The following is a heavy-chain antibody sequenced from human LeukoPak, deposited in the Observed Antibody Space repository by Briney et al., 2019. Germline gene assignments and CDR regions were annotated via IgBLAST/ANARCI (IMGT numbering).Heavy chain of an antibody. CDR3: ARRAYYYDSSGYHEYFQH. CDR1: GYSFTSYW. Sequence: GESLKISCKGSGYSFTSYWIGWVRQMPGKGLEWMGIIYPGDSDTRYSPSFQGQVTISVDKSISTAYPQWNSLKASDTAMYYCARRAYYYDSSGYHEYFQHWGQGTLVTVSS. V-gene: IGHV5-51*01. CDR2: IYPGDSDT. J-gene: IGHJ1*01. D-gene: IGHD3-22*01.